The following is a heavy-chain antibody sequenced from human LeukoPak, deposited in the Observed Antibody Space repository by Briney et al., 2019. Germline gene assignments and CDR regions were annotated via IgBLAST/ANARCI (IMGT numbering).Heavy chain of an antibody. CDR3: AKGAHGSITIPLFDP. V-gene: IGHV3-23*01. J-gene: IGHJ5*02. D-gene: IGHD3-3*01. Sequence: GGSLRLSCGASGFTFSSYAMSWVRQARGKGLEWVSAISGRGGSTYCADSVKGRFTISRDNSKNTLYLQMDSLRAEDTAVYYCAKGAHGSITIPLFDPWGQGTLDTVSS. CDR1: GFTFSSYA. CDR2: ISGRGGST.